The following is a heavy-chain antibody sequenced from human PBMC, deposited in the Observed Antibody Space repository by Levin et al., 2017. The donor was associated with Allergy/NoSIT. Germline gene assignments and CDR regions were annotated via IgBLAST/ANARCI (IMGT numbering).Heavy chain of an antibody. CDR3: ARDVIAVAGNSYYYYYMDV. CDR2: ISYDGSNK. CDR1: GFTFSSYA. D-gene: IGHD6-19*01. J-gene: IGHJ6*03. Sequence: GGSLRLSCAASGFTFSSYAMHWVRQAPGKGLEWVAVISYDGSNKYYADSVKGRFTISRDNSKNTLYLQMNSLRAEDTAVYYCARDVIAVAGNSYYYYYMDVWGKGTTVTVSS. V-gene: IGHV3-30-3*01.